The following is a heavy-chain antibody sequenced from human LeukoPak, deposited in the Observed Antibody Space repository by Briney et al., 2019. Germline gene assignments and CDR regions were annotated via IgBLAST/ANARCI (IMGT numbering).Heavy chain of an antibody. Sequence: KASETLSLTCTVSGGSISSYYWSWIRQPAGKGLEWIGRIYTSGSTNYNPSLKSRVTMSVDTSKNQFSLKLSSVTAADTAVYYCARSLGYSSSWYLFGDWFDPWGQGTLVTVSS. D-gene: IGHD6-13*01. CDR2: IYTSGST. CDR1: GGSISSYY. CDR3: ARSLGYSSSWYLFGDWFDP. V-gene: IGHV4-4*07. J-gene: IGHJ5*02.